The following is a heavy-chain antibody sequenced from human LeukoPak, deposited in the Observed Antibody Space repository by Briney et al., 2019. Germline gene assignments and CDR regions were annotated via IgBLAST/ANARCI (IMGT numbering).Heavy chain of an antibody. CDR1: EFTFSSYG. V-gene: IGHV3-33*06. Sequence: QPGRSLRLSCAASEFTFSSYGMHWVRQAPGKGLEWVAVIWYDGSNKYYADSVKGRFTISRDNSKNTLYLQMNSLRAEDTAVYYCAKASLYYYYYMDVWGKGTTVTVSS. CDR2: IWYDGSNK. CDR3: AKASLYYYYYMDV. J-gene: IGHJ6*03.